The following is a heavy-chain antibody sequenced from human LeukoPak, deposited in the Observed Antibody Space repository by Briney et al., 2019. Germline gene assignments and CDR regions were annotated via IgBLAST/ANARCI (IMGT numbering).Heavy chain of an antibody. CDR1: GGSISSYY. V-gene: IGHV4-59*01. J-gene: IGHJ4*02. CDR3: ARVRDYATLFDY. Sequence: SETLSLTCTVSGGSISSYYWSWIRQPPGKGLEWIGYIYYSGSTNYNPSLKSRVTMSADTPKNQFSLKLSSVTAADTAVYYCARVRDYATLFDYWGQGTLVTVSS. D-gene: IGHD4-17*01. CDR2: IYYSGST.